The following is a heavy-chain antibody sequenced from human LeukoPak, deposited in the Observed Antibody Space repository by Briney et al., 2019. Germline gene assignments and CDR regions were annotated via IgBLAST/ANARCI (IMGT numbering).Heavy chain of an antibody. D-gene: IGHD5-12*01. V-gene: IGHV4-59*01. CDR1: GGSLSSYY. CDR2: IHDSGST. CDR3: ASGRKYSATSDY. Sequence: PSETLSLTCSVSGGSLSSYYWSWIRQSPGKQLEWIGDIHDSGSTNYNPSLNSRVTIFMGTSKNQFSLRLSSVTAADTAVYYCASGRKYSATSDYWGQGTLVTVSS. J-gene: IGHJ4*02.